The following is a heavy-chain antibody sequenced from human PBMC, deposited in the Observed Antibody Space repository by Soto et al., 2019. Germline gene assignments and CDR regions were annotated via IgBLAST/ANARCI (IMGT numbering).Heavy chain of an antibody. V-gene: IGHV1-69*02. CDR2: IIPILGIA. D-gene: IGHD3-3*01. CDR1: GGTFSSYT. CDR3: AIIFRFFVSATCHVLS. J-gene: IGHJ5*02. Sequence: GASVKVSCKASGGTFSSYTISWARQAPGQGLEWMGRIIPILGIANHAQKFQDRVTITADESSSTAYMELSSLRFEDTAVYYCAIIFRFFVSATCHVLSWGKATLGTVSS.